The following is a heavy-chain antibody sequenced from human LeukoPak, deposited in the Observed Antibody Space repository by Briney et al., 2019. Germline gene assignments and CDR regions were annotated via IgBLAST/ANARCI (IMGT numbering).Heavy chain of an antibody. D-gene: IGHD4-17*01. CDR2: IYYSGST. CDR3: ARYYGDGGAFDI. CDR1: GGSISSYC. Sequence: SETLSLTCTVSGGSISSYCWSWIRQPPGKGLEWIGYIYYSGSTNYNPSLKSRVTISVDTSKNQFSLKLSSVTAADTAVYYCARYYGDGGAFDIWGQGTMVTVSS. V-gene: IGHV4-59*08. J-gene: IGHJ3*02.